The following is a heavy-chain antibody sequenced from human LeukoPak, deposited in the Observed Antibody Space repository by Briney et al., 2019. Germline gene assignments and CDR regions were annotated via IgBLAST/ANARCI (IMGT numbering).Heavy chain of an antibody. V-gene: IGHV3-15*01. CDR3: TTGTGTTDY. D-gene: IGHD1-1*01. Sequence: GESLRLSCAASGFTFSKAWMTWVRQAPGKGLQWVGRTRSKGDGGTADYAAPVKGRFTISRDDLKNTLYLQMNSLKTEDTAVYYCTTGTGTTDYWGQGTLVTVSS. CDR1: GFTFSKAW. CDR2: TRSKGDGGTA. J-gene: IGHJ4*02.